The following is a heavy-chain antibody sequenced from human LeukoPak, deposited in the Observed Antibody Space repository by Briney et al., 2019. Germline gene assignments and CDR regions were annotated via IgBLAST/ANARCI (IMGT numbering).Heavy chain of an antibody. D-gene: IGHD4-23*01. CDR1: GFTFSSYD. CDR3: ARVSLLDDGGLGDY. Sequence: GGSLRLSCAASGFTFSSYDMHWVRQAPGKGQEWEAFISYGGSSKNSADSVKGRFTISRDNAKNSLYLQMNSLRAEDTAVYYCARVSLLDDGGLGDYWGQGTLVTVSS. V-gene: IGHV3-30*03. J-gene: IGHJ4*02. CDR2: ISYGGSSK.